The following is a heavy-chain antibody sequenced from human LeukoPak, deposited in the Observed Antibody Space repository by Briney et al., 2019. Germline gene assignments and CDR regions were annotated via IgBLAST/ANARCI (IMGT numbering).Heavy chain of an antibody. CDR3: ARFGLLVAGGELPLDY. J-gene: IGHJ4*02. V-gene: IGHV1-18*01. CDR2: ISAYNGNT. CDR1: GYTFTSYG. D-gene: IGHD3-16*01. Sequence: ASVKVSCKASGYTFTSYGISWVRQAPGQGLEWMGWISAYNGNTNYAQKLQGRVTMTTVTSTSTAYMELRSLRSDDTAVYYCARFGLLVAGGELPLDYWGQGTLVTVSS.